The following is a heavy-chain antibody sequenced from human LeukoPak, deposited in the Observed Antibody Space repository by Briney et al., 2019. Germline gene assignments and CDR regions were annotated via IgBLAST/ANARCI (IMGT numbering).Heavy chain of an antibody. Sequence: GSSVKVSCKASGGTFSSYAISWVRQAPGQGLGWMGGIIPIFGTANYAQKFQGRVTITTDESTSTAYMELSSLRSEDTAVYYCARAYTPNYDFWSGYYHYYYYMDVWGKGTTVTVSS. D-gene: IGHD3-3*01. CDR1: GGTFSSYA. J-gene: IGHJ6*03. V-gene: IGHV1-69*05. CDR2: IIPIFGTA. CDR3: ARAYTPNYDFWSGYYHYYYYMDV.